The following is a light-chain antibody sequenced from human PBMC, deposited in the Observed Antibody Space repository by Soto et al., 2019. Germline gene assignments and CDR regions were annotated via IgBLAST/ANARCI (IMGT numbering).Light chain of an antibody. CDR1: SSDVVTYNL. J-gene: IGLJ1*01. CDR2: EGT. Sequence: QSVLTQPACVSVSPGQSISMSCTGTSSDVVTYNLVSWYQQHPGKAPTVLIYEGTKRPSGVSSRFSGSKSGNTASLTISGLQTEDEADYYCYSFAGSTTFSYVFGPGTKVTVL. CDR3: YSFAGSTTFSYV. V-gene: IGLV2-23*03.